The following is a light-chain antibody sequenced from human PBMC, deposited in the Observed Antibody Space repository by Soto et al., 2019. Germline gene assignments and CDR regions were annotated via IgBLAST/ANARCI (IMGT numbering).Light chain of an antibody. V-gene: IGKV1-5*03. CDR1: QSIDKW. CDR2: KSS. CDR3: QQYRRFSWT. Sequence: DIQMTQSSSTLSASVGDRVTITCRASQSIDKWLAWYQQKPGKAPKLLIYKSSILQTGVPSRFSGSGSGTEFTLTINSLQPDDVGSYFCQQYRRFSWTFGQGTKVEIK. J-gene: IGKJ1*01.